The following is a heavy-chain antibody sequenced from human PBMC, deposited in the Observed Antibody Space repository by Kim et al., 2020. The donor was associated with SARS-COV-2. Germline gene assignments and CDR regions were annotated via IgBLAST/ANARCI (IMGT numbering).Heavy chain of an antibody. J-gene: IGHJ4*01. Sequence: YADAVKGRFTISRDNSKNALYLQMNSLRAEDTAVYYCAKDIVTHYYSIDVWGQGTLVTVSS. V-gene: IGHV3-33*03. CDR3: AKDIVTHYYSIDV. D-gene: IGHD1-26*01.